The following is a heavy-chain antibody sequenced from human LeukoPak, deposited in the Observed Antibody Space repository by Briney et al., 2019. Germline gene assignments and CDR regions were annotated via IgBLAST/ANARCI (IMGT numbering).Heavy chain of an antibody. Sequence: GGSLRLSCAASGFTFSSYSMNWVRQAPGKGLEWVPSFSSSSSYIYYADSVKGRFTISRDNAKNSLYVQMNSLKAEDTAVYYCASAYYYKFDYWGQGTLVTVSS. D-gene: IGHD3-16*01. CDR3: ASAYYYKFDY. CDR1: GFTFSSYS. V-gene: IGHV3-21*01. CDR2: FSSSSSYI. J-gene: IGHJ4*02.